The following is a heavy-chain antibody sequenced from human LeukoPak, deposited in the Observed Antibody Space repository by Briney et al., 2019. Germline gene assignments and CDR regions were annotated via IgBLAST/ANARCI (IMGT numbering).Heavy chain of an antibody. CDR1: GFTFSSYA. CDR2: ICVSGGST. J-gene: IGHJ6*03. Sequence: GGSLRLSCAASGFTFSSYAMSWVREAPGKGLEWVSAICVSGGSTYYADSVKGRFTISRDNSKNTLYLQMNSLRAEDTAVYDCARPHYCSSTSCYSFYYYYYMDVWGKGATVTVS. CDR3: ARPHYCSSTSCYSFYYYYYMDV. D-gene: IGHD2-2*01. V-gene: IGHV3-23*01.